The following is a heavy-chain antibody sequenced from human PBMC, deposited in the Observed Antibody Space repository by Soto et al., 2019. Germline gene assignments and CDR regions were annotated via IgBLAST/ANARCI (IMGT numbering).Heavy chain of an antibody. Sequence: LRLSCAASGFTFSNAWMSWVRQAPGKGLEWVGRIKSKTDGGTTDYAAPVKGRFTISRDDSKNTLYLQMNSLKTEDTAVYYCTTGALYYYYGMDVWGQGTTVTVSS. CDR3: TTGALYYYYGMDV. J-gene: IGHJ6*02. CDR2: IKSKTDGGTT. CDR1: GFTFSNAW. V-gene: IGHV3-15*01.